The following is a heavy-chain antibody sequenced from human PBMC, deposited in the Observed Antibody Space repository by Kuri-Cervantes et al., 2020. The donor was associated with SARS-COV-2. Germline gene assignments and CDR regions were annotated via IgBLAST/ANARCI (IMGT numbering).Heavy chain of an antibody. CDR1: GFSLSTSGMR. V-gene: IGHV4-4*02. CDR3: ARGRGSGSYNYYGMDV. D-gene: IGHD3-10*01. CDR2: INHSGST. J-gene: IGHJ6*02. Sequence: SGPTLVKPTQTLTLTCTFSGFSLSTSGMRVSWIRQPPGKGLEWIGEINHSGSTNYNPSLKSRVTISVDTSKNQFSLKLSSVTAADTAVYYCARGRGSGSYNYYGMDVWGQGTTVTVSS.